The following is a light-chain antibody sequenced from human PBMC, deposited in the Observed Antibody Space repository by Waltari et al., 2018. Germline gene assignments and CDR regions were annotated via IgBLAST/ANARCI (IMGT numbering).Light chain of an antibody. Sequence: QAVLPQPASLSASPGASASLPCTFRSGTTVGTYMLHSYQQGPGRPPPFPRKYKSDADKPRGSGVPSRFSASSDTSANAVILLISGLQPEDEADYYCMILHNNAVVFGGGTKLTVL. CDR1: SGTTVGTYM. J-gene: IGLJ3*02. CDR2: YKSDADK. V-gene: IGLV5-45*01. CDR3: MILHNNAVV.